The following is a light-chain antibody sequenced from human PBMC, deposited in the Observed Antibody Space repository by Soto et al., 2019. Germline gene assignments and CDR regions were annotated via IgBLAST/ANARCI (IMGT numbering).Light chain of an antibody. J-gene: IGKJ5*01. CDR1: QSVSSY. Sequence: IMLTQSPVTLSLSPGERATLSCRASQSVSSYLAWYQQKPGQAPRLLIYGTSSRATGIPDRFSGSGSGTDFTLTISRLEPEDFAVFYCQQYGSSITFGQGTRLEIK. V-gene: IGKV3-20*01. CDR3: QQYGSSIT. CDR2: GTS.